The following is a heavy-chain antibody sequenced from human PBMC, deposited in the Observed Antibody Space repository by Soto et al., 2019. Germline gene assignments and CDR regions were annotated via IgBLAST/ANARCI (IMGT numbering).Heavy chain of an antibody. Sequence: ASVKVSCKASGYTFTSYYMHWVRQAPGQGLEWMGIINPSGGSTSYAQKFQGRVTMTRDTSTSTVYMELSSLRSEDTAVYYCALHCSSTSCFNCCDRWDKGTRITVSS. CDR1: GYTFTSYY. D-gene: IGHD2-2*01. CDR3: ALHCSSTSCFNCCDR. V-gene: IGHV1-46*01. CDR2: INPSGGST. J-gene: IGHJ5*02.